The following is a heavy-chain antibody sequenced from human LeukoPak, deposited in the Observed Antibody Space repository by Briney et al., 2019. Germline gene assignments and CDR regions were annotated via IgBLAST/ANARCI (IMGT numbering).Heavy chain of an antibody. CDR1: GFTFSSYA. CDR2: ISGSGDTT. Sequence: GGSLRLSCAASGFTFSSYAMSWVRQAPGKGLEWFSAISGSGDTTYYADSVKGRFTMSRDNSKNTLYLQMNSLRADDTAVYYCAKDSSGYPPFDYWGQGTLVTVSS. V-gene: IGHV3-23*01. J-gene: IGHJ4*02. D-gene: IGHD3-22*01. CDR3: AKDSSGYPPFDY.